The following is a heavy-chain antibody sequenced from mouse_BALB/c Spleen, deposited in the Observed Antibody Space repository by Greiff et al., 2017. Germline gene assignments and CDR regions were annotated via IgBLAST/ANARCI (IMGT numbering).Heavy chain of an antibody. V-gene: IGHV1S56*01. D-gene: IGHD1-1*01. Sequence: QVQLQQSGPELVKPGASVKMSCKASGYTFTSYYIHWVKQRPGQGLEWIGWIYPGDGSTKYNEKFKGKTTLTADKSSSTAYMLLSSLTAEDSAIYFCARANYGSSLDYWGQGTTLTVSS. CDR3: ARANYGSSLDY. CDR2: IYPGDGST. J-gene: IGHJ2*01. CDR1: GYTFTSYY.